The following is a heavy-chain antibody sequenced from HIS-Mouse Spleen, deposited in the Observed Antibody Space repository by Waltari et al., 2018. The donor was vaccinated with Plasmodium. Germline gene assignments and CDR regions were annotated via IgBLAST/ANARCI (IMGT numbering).Heavy chain of an antibody. D-gene: IGHD2-15*01. V-gene: IGHV3-30-3*01. J-gene: IGHJ4*02. CDR3: ARDRRLAFDY. CDR1: GFTFPSYA. CDR2: ISYDGSNK. Sequence: QVQLVESGGGVVQPGRSLRLPWAAPGFTFPSYAMHWVRQAPGKGLEWVAVISYDGSNKYYADSVKGRFTISRDNSKNTLYLQMNSLRAEDTAVYYCARDRRLAFDYWGQGTLVTVSS.